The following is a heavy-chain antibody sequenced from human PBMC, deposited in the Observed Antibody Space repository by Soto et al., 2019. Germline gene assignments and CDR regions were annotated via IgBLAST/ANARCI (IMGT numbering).Heavy chain of an antibody. CDR1: GFTFSSYW. D-gene: IGHD6-19*01. J-gene: IGHJ6*02. CDR2: IKQDGSEK. V-gene: IGHV3-7*04. Sequence: EVQLVESGGGLVQPGGSLRLSCAASGFTFSSYWMSWVRQAPGKGLEWVANIKQDGSEKYYVDSVKGRFTISRDNAKNSLYLQMNSLRAEDTAVYYCARDGSGWCSAYYYGMDVWGQGTTVTVSS. CDR3: ARDGSGWCSAYYYGMDV.